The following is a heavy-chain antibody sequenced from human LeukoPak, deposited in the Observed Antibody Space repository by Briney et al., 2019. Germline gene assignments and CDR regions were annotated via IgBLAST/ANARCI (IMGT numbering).Heavy chain of an antibody. CDR2: ISSSSSTI. CDR3: ARVGRE. CDR1: GFTFSSYA. Sequence: PGGSLRLSCAASGFTFSSYAMSWVRQAPGKGLEWVSYISSSSSTIYYADSVKGRFTISRDNAKNSLYLQMNSLRAEDTAVYYCARVGREWGQGTLVTVSS. V-gene: IGHV3-48*04. D-gene: IGHD1-26*01. J-gene: IGHJ4*02.